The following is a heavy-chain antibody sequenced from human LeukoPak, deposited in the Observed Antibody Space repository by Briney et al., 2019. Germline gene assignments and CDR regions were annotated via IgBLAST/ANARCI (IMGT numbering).Heavy chain of an antibody. CDR2: INHSGST. CDR3: ARGPLRFLEWPRGFDY. Sequence: PSETLSLTCAVYGGSFSGYYWSWIRQPPGKGLEWIGEINHSGSTNYNPSLKSRVTISVDTSKNQFSLKLSSVTAADTAVYYCARGPLRFLEWPRGFDYWGQGTRVTVSS. V-gene: IGHV4-34*01. CDR1: GGSFSGYY. D-gene: IGHD3-3*01. J-gene: IGHJ4*02.